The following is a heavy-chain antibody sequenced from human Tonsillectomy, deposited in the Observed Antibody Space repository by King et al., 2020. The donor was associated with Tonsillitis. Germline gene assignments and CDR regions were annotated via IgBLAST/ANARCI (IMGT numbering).Heavy chain of an antibody. CDR1: GGTFSSYA. V-gene: IGHV1-69*01. CDR3: AGRLRFLEWLPSPTFDY. D-gene: IGHD3-3*01. J-gene: IGHJ4*02. CDR2: IIPFFGTA. Sequence: QLVQSGAEVKKPGASVKGSCKASGGTFSSYAISWVRQAPGQGLEWMGGIIPFFGTANYAQEFQGRVTITADESTSTAYMGLSSLGSEDTAVYYCAGRLRFLEWLPSPTFDYWGQGTLVTVSS.